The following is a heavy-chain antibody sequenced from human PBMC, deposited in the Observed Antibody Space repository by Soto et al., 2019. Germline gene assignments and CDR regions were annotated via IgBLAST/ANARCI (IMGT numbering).Heavy chain of an antibody. CDR2: LGGGGDDT. Sequence: EVQLLESGGGLIQPGGSLRLSCVASGFTFRNYAMSWVREAPGKGLEWGSSLGGGGDDTYYAASVRRRFTVARDNSNNELFLSMNSLSAEDTAVYYCAKDAIPYNGVGDATDLWGQGTKVTVSS. CDR1: GFTFRNYA. CDR3: AKDAIPYNGVGDATDL. J-gene: IGHJ3*01. V-gene: IGHV3-23*01. D-gene: IGHD2-8*01.